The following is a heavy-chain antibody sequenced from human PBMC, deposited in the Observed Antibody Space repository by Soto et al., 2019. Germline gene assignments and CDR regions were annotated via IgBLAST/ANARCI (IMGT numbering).Heavy chain of an antibody. CDR3: AKEDSSSWYVGYYYGMDV. J-gene: IGHJ6*02. CDR2: ISYDGSNK. Sequence: PGESLRLSCAASGFTFSSYGMHWVRQAPGKGLEWVAVISYDGSNKYYADSVKGRFTISRDNSKNTLYLQMNSLRAEDTAVYYCAKEDSSSWYVGYYYGMDVWGQGTTVTVSS. V-gene: IGHV3-30*18. CDR1: GFTFSSYG. D-gene: IGHD6-13*01.